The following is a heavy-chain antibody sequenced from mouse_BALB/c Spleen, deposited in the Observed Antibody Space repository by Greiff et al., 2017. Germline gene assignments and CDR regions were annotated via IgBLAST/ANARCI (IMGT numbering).Heavy chain of an antibody. Sequence: QVQLQQSGAELVRPGVSVKISCKGSGYTFTDYAMHWVKQSHAKSLEWIGVISTYYGDASYNQKFKGKATMTVDKSSSTAYMELARLTSEASAIYYCARGGDGYYVGFAYWGQGTLVTVSA. CDR1: GYTFTDYA. CDR3: ARGGDGYYVGFAY. J-gene: IGHJ3*01. CDR2: ISTYYGDA. D-gene: IGHD2-3*01. V-gene: IGHV1S137*01.